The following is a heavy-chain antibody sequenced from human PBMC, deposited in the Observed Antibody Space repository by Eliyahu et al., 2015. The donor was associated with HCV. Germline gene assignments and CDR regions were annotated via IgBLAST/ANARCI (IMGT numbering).Heavy chain of an antibody. CDR2: XYYSGST. V-gene: IGHV4-59*01. J-gene: IGHJ4*02. CDR1: GDSISTYY. Sequence: QVQLQESGPGLVKPSETLSLTCTVSGDSISTYYWSWIRQPPGMGLEWIGNXYYSGSTNYNPSLKSRVTISVDTSKNQFSLRLSSVTAADTAVYFCARDIYGSGGYDYWGQGILVTVSS. D-gene: IGHD3-10*01. CDR3: ARDIYGSGGYDY.